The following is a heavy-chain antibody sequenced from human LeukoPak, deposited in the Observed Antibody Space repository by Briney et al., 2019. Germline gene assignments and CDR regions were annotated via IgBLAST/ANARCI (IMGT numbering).Heavy chain of an antibody. CDR3: AKVFIAVAGYHFDF. V-gene: IGHV3-23*01. J-gene: IGHJ4*02. D-gene: IGHD6-19*01. CDR1: GFTFSSYA. Sequence: PGGSLRLSCAASGFTFSSYAMSWVRQAPGKGLEWVSAISGSGGSTYYADSVKGRLTISRDNSKNTLYLQMNSLRADDAAVYYCAKVFIAVAGYHFDFWGQGTLVTVSS. CDR2: ISGSGGST.